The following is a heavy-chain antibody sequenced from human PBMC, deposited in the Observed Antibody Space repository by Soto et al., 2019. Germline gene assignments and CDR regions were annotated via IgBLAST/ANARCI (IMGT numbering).Heavy chain of an antibody. J-gene: IGHJ6*02. D-gene: IGHD6-6*01. Sequence: SETLSLTCTVSGGSISSYYWSWIRQPPGKGLEWIGYIYYSGSPNYNPSLKSRVTISVDTSKDQFSLKLSSVTAADTAVYYCAREARLGYYYVMDVWGQGTTVTVSS. V-gene: IGHV4-59*01. CDR2: IYYSGSP. CDR1: GGSISSYY. CDR3: AREARLGYYYVMDV.